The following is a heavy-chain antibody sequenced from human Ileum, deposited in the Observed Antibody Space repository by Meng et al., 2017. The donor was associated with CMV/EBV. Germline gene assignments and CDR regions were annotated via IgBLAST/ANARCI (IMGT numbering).Heavy chain of an antibody. D-gene: IGHD3-22*01. Sequence: SLGGYDWSWNRQPPGKGLEWIGEINHSGSTNYNPSLKSRVTISVDTSKNQFSLKLSSVTAADTAVYYCARGRDDIYYDSSGYYFDYWGQGTLVTVSS. CDR3: ARGRDDIYYDSSGYYFDY. V-gene: IGHV4-34*01. CDR1: SLGGYD. CDR2: INHSGST. J-gene: IGHJ4*02.